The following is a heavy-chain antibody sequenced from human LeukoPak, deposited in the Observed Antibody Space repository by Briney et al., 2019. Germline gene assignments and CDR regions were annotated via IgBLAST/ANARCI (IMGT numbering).Heavy chain of an antibody. D-gene: IGHD3-22*01. J-gene: IGHJ4*02. CDR2: MNPNSGNT. Sequence: ASVKVSCKASGYTFTSYDINWVRQATGQGLEWMGWMNPNSGNTGYAQKFQGRVTMTSYTSITTAYMDLSSLRSEDTAVYYCATGAPYYYDSSGYWNWGQGTLVTVSS. V-gene: IGHV1-8*01. CDR3: ATGAPYYYDSSGYWN. CDR1: GYTFTSYD.